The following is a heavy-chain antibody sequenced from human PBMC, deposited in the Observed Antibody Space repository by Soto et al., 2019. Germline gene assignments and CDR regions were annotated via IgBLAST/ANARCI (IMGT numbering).Heavy chain of an antibody. J-gene: IGHJ4*02. D-gene: IGHD3-3*01. CDR1: GFTFSRSG. CDR3: ARHTGFLEWLLFFFDY. V-gene: IGHV3-30-3*01. CDR2: ISFDGGNK. Sequence: GGSLRLSCAASGFTFSRSGMHWVRQAPGQGLEWVAVISFDGGNKYYADSVKGRFTISRDNSKNTLYLQMNSLRAEDTAVYYCARHTGFLEWLLFFFDYWGQGTQVTVSS.